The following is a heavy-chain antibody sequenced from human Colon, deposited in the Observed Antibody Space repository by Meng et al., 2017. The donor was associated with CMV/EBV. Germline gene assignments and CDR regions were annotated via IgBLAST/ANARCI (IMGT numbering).Heavy chain of an antibody. Sequence: GESLKISCAASGFIFYNYYMTWIRQAPGKGLEWVAYIDGSGSTTYYADSVKGRFTISRDNGKDSLYLQLDSLRPGDTAVYYCARGEYSNYHQYYYALDVRGQGTTVTVSS. J-gene: IGHJ6*02. CDR1: GFIFYNYY. V-gene: IGHV3-11*01. CDR3: ARGEYSNYHQYYYALDV. CDR2: IDGSGSTT. D-gene: IGHD4-11*01.